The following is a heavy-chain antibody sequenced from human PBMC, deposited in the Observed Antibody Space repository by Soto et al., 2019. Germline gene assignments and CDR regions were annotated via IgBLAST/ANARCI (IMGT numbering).Heavy chain of an antibody. V-gene: IGHV4-30-4*01. CDR1: GGSISSGDYY. CDR2: IYYSGST. J-gene: IGHJ4*02. CDR3: AKTGSDTAMVQFDY. Sequence: QVQLQESGPGLVKPSQTLSLTCTVSGGSISSGDYYWSWIRQPPGKGLEWIGYIYYSGSTYYNPSLKSRVTTSVDTSKNQFTLKLSSVTAADTAVYYGAKTGSDTAMVQFDYWGQGTLVTVSS. D-gene: IGHD5-18*01.